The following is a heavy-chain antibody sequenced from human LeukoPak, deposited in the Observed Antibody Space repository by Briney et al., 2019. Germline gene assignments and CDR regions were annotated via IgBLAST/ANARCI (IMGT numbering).Heavy chain of an antibody. J-gene: IGHJ4*02. CDR2: IYYSGST. D-gene: IGHD2-2*01. Sequence: SETLSLTCTVSGGSISSYYWSWIRQPPGKGLEWIGYIYYSGSTNYNPSLKSRVTKSVDTSKNQFSLKLSSVTAEDTAVYYCANGVPAAPDYTYYFDYWGQGTLVTVSS. V-gene: IGHV4-59*01. CDR3: ANGVPAAPDYTYYFDY. CDR1: GGSISSYY.